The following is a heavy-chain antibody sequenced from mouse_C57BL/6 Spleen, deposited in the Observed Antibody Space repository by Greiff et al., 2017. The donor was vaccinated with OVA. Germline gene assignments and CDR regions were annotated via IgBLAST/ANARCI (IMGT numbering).Heavy chain of an antibody. D-gene: IGHD1-1*01. J-gene: IGHJ4*01. CDR3: ARGGSSYAMDY. Sequence: QVQLQQPGAELVKPGASVTMSCKASGYTFTSYWITWVKQRPGQGLEWIGDIYPGSGSTNYNEKFKSKATLTVDTSSSTAYMQLSSLTSEDSAVYYCARGGSSYAMDYWGQGTSVTVSS. V-gene: IGHV1-55*01. CDR1: GYTFTSYW. CDR2: IYPGSGST.